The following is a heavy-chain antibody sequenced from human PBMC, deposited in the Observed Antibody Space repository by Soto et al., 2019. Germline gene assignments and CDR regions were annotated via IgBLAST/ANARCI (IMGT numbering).Heavy chain of an antibody. CDR1: GFTFSSYS. J-gene: IGHJ6*02. CDR3: ASEQWAGGMDV. Sequence: EVQLVESGGGLVKPGGSLRLSCAASGFTFSSYSMNWVRQAPGKGLEWVSSISSSSSYIYYADSVKGRFTISSDNAKNSLYLQMNRLSAEDTAVYYCASEQWAGGMDVWGQGTTVTVSS. CDR2: ISSSSSYI. V-gene: IGHV3-21*01. D-gene: IGHD6-19*01.